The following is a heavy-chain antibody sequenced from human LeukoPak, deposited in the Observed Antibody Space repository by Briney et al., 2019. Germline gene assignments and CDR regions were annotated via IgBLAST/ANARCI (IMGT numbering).Heavy chain of an antibody. CDR3: ARGVLYYDSSGYPDY. Sequence: PSETLSLTCTVSGYSITSAYYWDWIRQPPGKGLEWIGSFFLKGSTYYNPSLKSRVTISVDTSKNQFSLKLSSVTAADTAVYYCARGVLYYDSSGYPDYWGQGTLVTVSS. CDR2: FFLKGST. CDR1: GYSITSAYY. D-gene: IGHD3-22*01. V-gene: IGHV4-38-2*02. J-gene: IGHJ4*02.